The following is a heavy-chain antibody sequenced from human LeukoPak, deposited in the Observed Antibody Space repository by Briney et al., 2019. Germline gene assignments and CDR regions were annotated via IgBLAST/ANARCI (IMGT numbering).Heavy chain of an antibody. J-gene: IGHJ6*03. Sequence: SETLSLTCTVSGGSISSYYWSWIRQPPGKGLEWIGYTYYSGSTNYNPSLKSRVTISVDTSKNQFSLKLSSVTAADTAVYYCARDGYNTYYYYMDVWGKGTTVTVSS. D-gene: IGHD5-24*01. CDR1: GGSISSYY. V-gene: IGHV4-59*01. CDR2: TYYSGST. CDR3: ARDGYNTYYYYMDV.